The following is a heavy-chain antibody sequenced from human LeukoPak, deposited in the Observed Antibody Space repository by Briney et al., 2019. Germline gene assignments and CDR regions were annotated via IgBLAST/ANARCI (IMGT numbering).Heavy chain of an antibody. CDR1: GFTFSSYW. J-gene: IGHJ4*02. CDR2: IYSGGST. Sequence: GGSLRLSCAASGFTFSSYWMSWARQAPGKGLEWVSVIYSGGSTYYADSVKGKFTISRGNSKNTLYLQMNSLRAEDTAVYYCARDGYNSFDYWGQGTLVTVSS. CDR3: ARDGYNSFDY. D-gene: IGHD5-24*01. V-gene: IGHV3-66*01.